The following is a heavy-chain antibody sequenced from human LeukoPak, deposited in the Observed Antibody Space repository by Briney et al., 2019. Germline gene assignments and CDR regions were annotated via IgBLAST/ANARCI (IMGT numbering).Heavy chain of an antibody. J-gene: IGHJ2*01. D-gene: IGHD2-15*01. Sequence: PSETLSRTCTAAGGSISGYYYYLIRQPPGKGLEWIGYVHYSGSTNYNPYLKSRLTISIDKSKNQFYLKLSFVTAADRAVYFCARGRGFPDLWGRGTLVTVCS. CDR2: VHYSGST. CDR3: ARGRGFPDL. V-gene: IGHV4-59*01. CDR1: GGSISGYY.